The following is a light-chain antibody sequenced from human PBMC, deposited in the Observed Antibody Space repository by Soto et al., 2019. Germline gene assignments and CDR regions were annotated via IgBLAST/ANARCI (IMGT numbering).Light chain of an antibody. CDR3: QQLNTFPVT. J-gene: IGKJ5*01. Sequence: DIQLTQSPSFLSASVGDRVTISCRASQGISSYLAWYQQTPGKAPKLLIYASSTLQSGVPSRFSGSGSGTEFTLTIGSLQPEDFATYYCQQLNTFPVTFGQGTQLDI. CDR2: ASS. CDR1: QGISSY. V-gene: IGKV1-9*01.